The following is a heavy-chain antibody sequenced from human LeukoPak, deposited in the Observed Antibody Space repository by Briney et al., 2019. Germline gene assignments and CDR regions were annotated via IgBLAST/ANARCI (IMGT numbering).Heavy chain of an antibody. J-gene: IGHJ4*02. CDR1: GGSLSRSGFH. CDR2: FFTSGST. CDR3: GIGAIVRALAD. Sequence: PSEALSLTCTDSGGSLSRSGFHWSWIRQPAGEGLEWIGRFFTSGSTHYNPSLKSRVTISVDTSKNKCSLRLSSMTAADTAVYYCGIGAIVRALADWGQGTLVTASS. V-gene: IGHV4-61*02. D-gene: IGHD3-10*01.